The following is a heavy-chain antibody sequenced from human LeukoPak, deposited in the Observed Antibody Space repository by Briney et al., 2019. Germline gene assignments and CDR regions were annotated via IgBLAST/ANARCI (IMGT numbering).Heavy chain of an antibody. D-gene: IGHD3-22*01. CDR2: IKRDGSSR. CDR3: ATSHDSSGND. CDR1: GFTFSNFW. Sequence: PGGSLRLSCAASGFTFSNFWMAWVRQAPGKGLEWVANIKRDGSSRYYMDSVKGRFTISRDNAKSSLYLQMNTLRAEDTAVYYCATSHDSSGNDWGQGTLVTVSS. V-gene: IGHV3-7*03. J-gene: IGHJ4*02.